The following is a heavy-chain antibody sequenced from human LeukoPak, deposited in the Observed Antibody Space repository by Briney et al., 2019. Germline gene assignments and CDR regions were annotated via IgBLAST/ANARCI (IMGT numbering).Heavy chain of an antibody. CDR3: ARRGSGSYVDY. CDR2: IYYSGST. V-gene: IGHV4-39*07. Sequence: PSETLSLTCTVSGGSISSSSYYWGWIRQPPGKGLEWIGSIYYSGSTYYNPSLKSRVTISVDTSENQFSLKLSSVTAADTAVYYCARRGSGSYVDYWGQGTLVTVSS. D-gene: IGHD3-10*01. J-gene: IGHJ4*02. CDR1: GGSISSSSYY.